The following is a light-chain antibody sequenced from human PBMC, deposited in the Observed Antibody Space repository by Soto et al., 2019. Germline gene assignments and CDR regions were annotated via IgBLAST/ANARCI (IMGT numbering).Light chain of an antibody. J-gene: IGKJ2*01. V-gene: IGKV3-15*01. Sequence: EIVMTQSPATLSVSPGERVTLSCRASESLSTYLAWYQQKPGQAPRLLIYGASTKAIGIPARFSGSGSATDFTLTISSLQSEDFAVYYCQSYNDWPFTFGQGTKLEI. CDR2: GAS. CDR3: QSYNDWPFT. CDR1: ESLSTY.